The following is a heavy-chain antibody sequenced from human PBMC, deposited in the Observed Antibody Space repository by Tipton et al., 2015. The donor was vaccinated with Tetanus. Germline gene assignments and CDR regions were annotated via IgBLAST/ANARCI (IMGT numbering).Heavy chain of an antibody. CDR1: GGSFSGYY. Sequence: TLSLTCAVYGGSFSGYYWSWIRQPPGKGLEWIGEINHSGSTNYNPSLKSRVTISVDTSKNHFSLKLSSVTAADTAVYYCARLHRGYYALRDYRFDPWGQGTLVTVSS. V-gene: IGHV4-34*01. J-gene: IGHJ5*02. CDR3: ARLHRGYYALRDYRFDP. CDR2: INHSGST. D-gene: IGHD3-3*01.